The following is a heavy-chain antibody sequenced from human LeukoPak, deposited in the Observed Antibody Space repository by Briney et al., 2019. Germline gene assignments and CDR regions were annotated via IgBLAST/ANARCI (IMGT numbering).Heavy chain of an antibody. V-gene: IGHV4-4*07. CDR1: GDSISGYY. CDR3: ARVLSGINTVAPFYYYYYMDV. CDR2: IYASGNT. Sequence: TSETLSLTCTVSGDSISGYYWSWIRQPAGKGLEWIGRIYASGNTIYNPSLKSRVTMSIDTSKNQFSLKLSSVTAADTAVYYCARVLSGINTVAPFYYYYYMDVWGKGTTVTVSS. D-gene: IGHD4-11*01. J-gene: IGHJ6*03.